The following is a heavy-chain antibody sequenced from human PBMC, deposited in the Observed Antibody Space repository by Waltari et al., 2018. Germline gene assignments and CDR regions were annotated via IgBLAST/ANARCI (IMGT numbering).Heavy chain of an antibody. Sequence: QVQLVQSGAEVKKPGASVKVSCKASGYTFTGYYMHWVRQAPGQVLEWMGCINPNSGGTNYAQKCQGRFTMTRDTSIITAYMELSRLRSDDTAVYYCARGPSAMIRPGDAFDIWGQGTMVTVSS. CDR2: INPNSGGT. CDR3: ARGPSAMIRPGDAFDI. V-gene: IGHV1-2*02. CDR1: GYTFTGYY. D-gene: IGHD3-22*01. J-gene: IGHJ3*02.